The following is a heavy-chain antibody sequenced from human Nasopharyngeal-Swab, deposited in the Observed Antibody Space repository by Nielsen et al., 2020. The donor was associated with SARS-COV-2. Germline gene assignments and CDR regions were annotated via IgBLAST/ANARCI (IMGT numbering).Heavy chain of an antibody. CDR3: TRRTLSSSGYYFDY. CDR1: GGSISSYY. CDR2: ISYSGST. D-gene: IGHD2-2*01. V-gene: IGHV4-59*08. Sequence: SETLSLTCTVSGGSISSYYWTWIWQPPGKGLECIGYISYSGSTDYNPSLKSRVTISVDTSKNQFSLKLSSVTAADTAVYYCTRRTLSSSGYYFDYWGQGTLVTVSS. J-gene: IGHJ4*02.